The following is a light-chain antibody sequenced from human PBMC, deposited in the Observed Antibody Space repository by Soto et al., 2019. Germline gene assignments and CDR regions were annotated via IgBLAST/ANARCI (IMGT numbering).Light chain of an antibody. CDR1: QSVSSSY. J-gene: IGKJ4*01. Sequence: EIVLTQSPGTLSLSPGERATLSCRASQSVSSSYLAWYQQKPGQAPRLLIYGASSRATGIPDRFSGSGSGTDFTLTISRLAPEDSAVYYCQQYGRSPLTFGGGTKVEIK. CDR3: QQYGRSPLT. CDR2: GAS. V-gene: IGKV3-20*01.